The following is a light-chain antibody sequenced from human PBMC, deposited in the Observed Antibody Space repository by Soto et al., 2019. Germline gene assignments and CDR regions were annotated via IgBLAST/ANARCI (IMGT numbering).Light chain of an antibody. CDR2: GAS. CDR3: QQYHNWPPQYT. J-gene: IGKJ2*01. Sequence: EIAMTQSPATLSVSPEERATLSCRASQTISSNLAWYQQKPGQAPRLLIHGASNRAAGVPARVGGSGSGTDYTLTYTSLQSEDFAVDYCQQYHNWPPQYTFGQGTQLQIK. CDR1: QTISSN. V-gene: IGKV3-15*01.